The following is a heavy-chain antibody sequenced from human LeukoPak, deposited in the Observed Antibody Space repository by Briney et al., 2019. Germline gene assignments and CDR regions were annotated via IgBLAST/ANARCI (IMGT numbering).Heavy chain of an antibody. J-gene: IGHJ4*02. CDR1: GFTFSSYA. CDR3: AKDGRTHSGSYDFDY. D-gene: IGHD1-26*01. CDR2: ISGSGGST. Sequence: PGGSLRLSCAASGFTFSSYAMSWVRQAPGKGLEWVSAISGSGGSTYYADSVKGRFTISKDNPKNKPYLPMNSLRAEDTAVYYCAKDGRTHSGSYDFDYWGQGTLVT. V-gene: IGHV3-23*01.